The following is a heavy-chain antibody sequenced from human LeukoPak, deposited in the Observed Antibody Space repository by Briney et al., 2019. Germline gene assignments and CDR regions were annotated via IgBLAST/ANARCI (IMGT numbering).Heavy chain of an antibody. J-gene: IGHJ4*02. CDR3: VGDGYAGY. CDR2: ISYDGSNK. Sequence: GSLRLSCAASGFTFSSYGMHWVRQAPGKGLEWVAVISYDGSNKHYADSVKGRFTISRDNSKNTLYLQMNSLRAEDTAVYYCVGDGYAGYWGQGTLVTVSS. CDR1: GFTFSSYG. D-gene: IGHD5-12*01. V-gene: IGHV3-30*03.